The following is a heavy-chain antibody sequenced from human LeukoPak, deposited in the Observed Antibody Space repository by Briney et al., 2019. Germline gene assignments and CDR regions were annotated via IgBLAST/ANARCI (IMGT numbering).Heavy chain of an antibody. CDR3: ARGRHGDHVSLFEY. CDR1: GGSISSKY. J-gene: IGHJ4*02. V-gene: IGHV4-59*12. D-gene: IGHD3-10*02. CDR2: IYYRGST. Sequence: PSETLSLTCTVSGGSISSKYWSWIRQPPGKGLEWIGYIYYRGSTNYNPSLKSRVTISVDTSKNQFSLQLNSVTPEDTAVYFCARGRHGDHVSLFEYWGQGTLVTVSS.